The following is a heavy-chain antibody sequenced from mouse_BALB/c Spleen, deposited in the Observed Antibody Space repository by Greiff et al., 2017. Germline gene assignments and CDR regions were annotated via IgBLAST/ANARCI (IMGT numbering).Heavy chain of an antibody. Sequence: EVQLQQSGPELMKPGASVKISCKASGYSFTSYYMHWVKQSHGKSLEWIGYIDPFNGGTSYNQKFKGKATLTVDKSSSTAYMHLSSLTSEDSAVYYCARNYGSSYAMDYWGQGTSVTVSS. V-gene: IGHV1S135*01. CDR1: GYSFTSYY. J-gene: IGHJ4*01. CDR2: IDPFNGGT. CDR3: ARNYGSSYAMDY. D-gene: IGHD1-1*01.